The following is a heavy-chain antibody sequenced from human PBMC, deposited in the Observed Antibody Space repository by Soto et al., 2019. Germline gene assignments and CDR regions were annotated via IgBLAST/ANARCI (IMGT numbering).Heavy chain of an antibody. CDR1: GYTFTSYG. V-gene: IGHV1-18*01. D-gene: IGHD2-2*01. CDR3: ARVGVVVPAAISGWFDP. CDR2: ISAYNGNT. J-gene: IGHJ5*02. Sequence: ASVKVSCKASGYTFTSYGISWVRQAPGQGLEWMGWISAYNGNTNYAQKLQGRVTMTTDTSTSTAYMELRSLRSDDTAVYYCARVGVVVPAAISGWFDPWGQGTLVTVSS.